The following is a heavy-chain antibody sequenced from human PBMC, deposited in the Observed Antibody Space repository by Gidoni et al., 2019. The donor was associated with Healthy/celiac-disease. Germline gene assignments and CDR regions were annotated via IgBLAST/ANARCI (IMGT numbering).Heavy chain of an antibody. V-gene: IGHV4-59*08. CDR2: IYSSGST. Sequence: QVQLQESGPGLVKPSEPLSLTCTVSGGPISISYGRWLRQPPGEGLEWIGYIYSSGSTNYNPSLKSRVTISVDTSKNQFSLKLSSVTAADTAVYYCARLSPEHDYGDYVPGPWVGYYGMDVWGQGTTVTVSS. CDR3: ARLSPEHDYGDYVPGPWVGYYGMDV. D-gene: IGHD4-17*01. J-gene: IGHJ6*02. CDR1: GGPISISY.